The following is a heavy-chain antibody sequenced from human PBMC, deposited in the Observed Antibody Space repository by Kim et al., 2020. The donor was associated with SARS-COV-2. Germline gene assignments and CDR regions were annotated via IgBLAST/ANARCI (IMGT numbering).Heavy chain of an antibody. CDR3: ARGPYGSGSSNMNYYGMDV. D-gene: IGHD3-10*01. J-gene: IGHJ6*02. CDR1: GYTFTSYA. V-gene: IGHV7-4-1*02. CDR2: INTNTGNP. Sequence: ASVKVSCKASGYTFTSYAMNWVRQAPGQGLEWMGWINTNTGNPTYAQGFTGRFVFSLDTSVSTAYLQISSLKAEDTAVYYCARGPYGSGSSNMNYYGMDVWGQGTTVTVSS.